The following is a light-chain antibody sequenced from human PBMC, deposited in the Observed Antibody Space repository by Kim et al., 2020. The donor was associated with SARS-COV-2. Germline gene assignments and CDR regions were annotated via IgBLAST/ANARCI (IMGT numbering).Light chain of an antibody. V-gene: IGKV3-11*01. CDR1: QSVHSY. CDR3: QQRTDWPFIT. J-gene: IGKJ5*01. CDR2: DAS. Sequence: SPGERAPLSCRASQSVHSYLAWYQQKPGQAPRLLIYDASNRATGIPARFSGSGSGTEFTLTISSLEPEDSAVYYCQQRTDWPFITFGQGTRLEIK.